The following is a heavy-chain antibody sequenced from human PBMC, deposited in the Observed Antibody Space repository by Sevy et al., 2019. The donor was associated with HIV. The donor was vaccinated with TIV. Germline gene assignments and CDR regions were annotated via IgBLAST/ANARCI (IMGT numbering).Heavy chain of an antibody. J-gene: IGHJ4*02. V-gene: IGHV3-23*01. CDR1: GFTFAKYS. CDR3: AREGCTQPHDY. Sequence: GGSLRLSCAASGFTFAKYSMSWVRQAPGKGLEWVSTFSFGCGRINYADSVKDRFTISRDDSKNTLFLQMNSLRAEYTATYFCAREGCTQPHDYWGQGTLVTVSS. CDR2: FSFGCGRI. D-gene: IGHD2-8*01.